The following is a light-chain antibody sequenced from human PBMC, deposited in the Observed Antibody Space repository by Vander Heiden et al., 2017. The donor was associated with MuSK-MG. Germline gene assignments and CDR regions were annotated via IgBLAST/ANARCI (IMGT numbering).Light chain of an antibody. CDR3: QQYSSWPLT. J-gene: IGKJ4*01. Sequence: EIVMTQSPATLSVSPGERATLSCRASQSVSSYLAWYQQKPGQAPRLLIYGASTRATGIPASFSGSGSGTEFTITISSLQSEDFAVYYCQQYSSWPLTFGGGTKVEIK. CDR1: QSVSSY. V-gene: IGKV3-15*01. CDR2: GAS.